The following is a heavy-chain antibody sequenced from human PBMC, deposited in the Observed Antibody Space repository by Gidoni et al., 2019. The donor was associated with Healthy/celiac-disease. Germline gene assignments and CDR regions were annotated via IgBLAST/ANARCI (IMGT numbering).Heavy chain of an antibody. D-gene: IGHD3-10*01. CDR3: ARVIRITMVRGVHNPSDY. Sequence: EVQLVESGGGLVQPGGSLRLSCAASGFPFSIYSMNWVRQAPGKGLEWVSYISSSSSTIYYADSVKGRFTISRDNAKNSLYLQMNSLRAEDTAVYYCARVIRITMVRGVHNPSDYWGQGTLVTVSS. J-gene: IGHJ4*02. CDR2: ISSSSSTI. V-gene: IGHV3-48*01. CDR1: GFPFSIYS.